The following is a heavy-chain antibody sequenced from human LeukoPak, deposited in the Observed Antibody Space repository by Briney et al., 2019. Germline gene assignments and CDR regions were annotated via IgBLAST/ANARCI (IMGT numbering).Heavy chain of an antibody. V-gene: IGHV3-7*01. CDR1: GFPFNSQT. CDR3: VRGGAVAGRFEA. Sequence: GGSLRLSCAASGFPFNSQTMSWVRQAPGKGLEWVAKMKEDGSDVKYVDSVRGRFTISRDNAKDSLFLEMNSLRDDATAVYYCVRGGAVAGRFEAWGQGTQVTVSS. J-gene: IGHJ5*02. CDR2: MKEDGSDV. D-gene: IGHD6-19*01.